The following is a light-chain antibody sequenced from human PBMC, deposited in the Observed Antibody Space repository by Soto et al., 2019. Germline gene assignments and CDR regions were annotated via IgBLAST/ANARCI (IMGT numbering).Light chain of an antibody. Sequence: NFMQTQPHSVSESPGKTVTISCTRSSGSIASNYVQWYQQRPGSAPTTVIYEDNQRPSGVPDRFSGSIDSSSNSASLTISGLKTEDEADYYCQSYDSSNLHVVFGGGTKLTVL. CDR2: EDN. V-gene: IGLV6-57*04. CDR1: SGSIASNY. CDR3: QSYDSSNLHVV. J-gene: IGLJ2*01.